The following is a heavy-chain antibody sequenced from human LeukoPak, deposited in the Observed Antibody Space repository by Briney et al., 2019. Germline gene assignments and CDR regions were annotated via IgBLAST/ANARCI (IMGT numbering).Heavy chain of an antibody. D-gene: IGHD6-13*01. CDR2: IWYDGSNK. J-gene: IGHJ1*01. Sequence: PGGSLRLSCAASGFTFSSYGMHWVRQAPGKGLEWVAVIWYDGSNKYYADSVKGRFTISRDNSKNTLYLQMNRLRAEDTAVYYCARVFSPAAGYQYFQHWGQGTLITVSS. CDR3: ARVFSPAAGYQYFQH. V-gene: IGHV3-33*01. CDR1: GFTFSSYG.